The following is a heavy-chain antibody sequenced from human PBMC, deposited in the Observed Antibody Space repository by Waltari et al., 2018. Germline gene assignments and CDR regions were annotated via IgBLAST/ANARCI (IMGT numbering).Heavy chain of an antibody. V-gene: IGHV4-59*01. CDR1: GGSISSYY. D-gene: IGHD6-19*01. CDR3: ARGTDSSGWYGSADY. CDR2: IYYSGST. J-gene: IGHJ4*02. Sequence: QVQLQESGPGLVKPSETLSLTCTVSGGSISSYYWSWIRQPPGKGLEWIGYIYYSGSTNYNPSLKSRVTISVDTSKNQFSLKLSSVTAADTAVYYCARGTDSSGWYGSADYWGQGTLVTVSS.